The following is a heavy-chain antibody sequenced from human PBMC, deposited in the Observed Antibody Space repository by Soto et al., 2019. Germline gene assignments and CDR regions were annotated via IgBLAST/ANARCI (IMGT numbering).Heavy chain of an antibody. CDR2: IYYSGST. Sequence: SETLSLTCTVSGGSVSSGSYYWSWIRQPPGKGLEWIGYIYYSGSTNYNPSLKSRVTISVDTSKNQFSLKLSSVTAADTAVYYCASSDTYYDYVWGIYPAASETLFDTLCQGTLLTISS. V-gene: IGHV4-61*01. J-gene: IGHJ4*02. D-gene: IGHD3-16*01. CDR3: ASSDTYYDYVWGIYPAASETLFDT. CDR1: GGSVSSGSYY.